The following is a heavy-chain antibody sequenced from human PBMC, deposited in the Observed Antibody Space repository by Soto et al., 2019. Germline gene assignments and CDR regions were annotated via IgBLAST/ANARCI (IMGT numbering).Heavy chain of an antibody. V-gene: IGHV5-10-1*01. CDR3: SRQRMSSDIGANFQSYFCS. Sequence: GESLKISCKGSGYSFAGYWITWVRQMPGKGLEWMGRIDPSDSQTSYSPSFRGHVTISAAKSITTVFLQWSSLRDSDTPMYYCSRQRMSSDIGANFQSYFCSWGQGTLVTVSS. CDR2: IDPSDSQT. J-gene: IGHJ4*02. D-gene: IGHD2-15*01. CDR1: GYSFAGYW.